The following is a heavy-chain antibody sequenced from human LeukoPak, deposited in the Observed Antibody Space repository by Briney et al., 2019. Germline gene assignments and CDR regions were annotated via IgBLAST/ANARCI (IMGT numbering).Heavy chain of an antibody. CDR3: ARDFAWGSGGAPIDDNWLDP. V-gene: IGHV1-18*01. Sequence: GASVKVFCKASDYIFSNYGITWVRQAPGHGLEWTGWISGHSGNTNYAQKFQDRATMTTDTSTSTAYMELRSLRFDDTAVYYCARDFAWGSGGAPIDDNWLDPWGQGILVTVSS. CDR2: ISGHSGNT. CDR1: DYIFSNYG. J-gene: IGHJ5*02. D-gene: IGHD7-27*01.